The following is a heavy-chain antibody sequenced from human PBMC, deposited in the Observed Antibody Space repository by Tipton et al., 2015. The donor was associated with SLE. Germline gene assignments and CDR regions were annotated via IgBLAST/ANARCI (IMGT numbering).Heavy chain of an antibody. CDR3: TRGLRFTMVQGVEY. J-gene: IGHJ4*02. V-gene: IGHV1-8*01. D-gene: IGHD3-10*01. Sequence: QSGPEVKKPGASVKVSCKASGYTFTSYDINWVRQAAGQRLEWMGWMNPNSGKSGSAQKFQGRVTMTRDTSKSTAYMELSSLTSEDTAVYYCTRGLRFTMVQGVEYWGQGTLVTVSS. CDR2: MNPNSGKS. CDR1: GYTFTSYD.